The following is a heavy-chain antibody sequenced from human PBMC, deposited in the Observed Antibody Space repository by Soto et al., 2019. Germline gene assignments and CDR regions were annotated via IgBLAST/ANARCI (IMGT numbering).Heavy chain of an antibody. Sequence: EVVLVESGGGLVQPGGSLKLSCAASGFRFTGSAIHWVRQAPGKGLEGVGLIRNRPNSYATAYAESLKGRVTISRDDSRNTSYLQVKSLKSEDTAVYFCTRACSGGSCYSTSDFDYWGQGTLVTVSS. D-gene: IGHD2-15*01. CDR2: IRNRPNSYAT. J-gene: IGHJ4*02. V-gene: IGHV3-73*02. CDR3: TRACSGGSCYSTSDFDY. CDR1: GFRFTGSA.